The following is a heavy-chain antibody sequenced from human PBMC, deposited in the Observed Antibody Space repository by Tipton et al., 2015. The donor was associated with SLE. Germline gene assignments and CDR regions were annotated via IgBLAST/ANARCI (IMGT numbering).Heavy chain of an antibody. Sequence: TLSLTCAVYGGSFSGYYWSWIRQPPGKGLEWIGEINHSGSTNYNPSLKSRVTISVDTSKNQFSLKLSSVTAADTAAYFCAVSGEMTTVTTFDYWGQGTLVTVSS. J-gene: IGHJ4*02. D-gene: IGHD4-17*01. CDR3: AVSGEMTTVTTFDY. CDR2: INHSGST. CDR1: GGSFSGYY. V-gene: IGHV4-34*01.